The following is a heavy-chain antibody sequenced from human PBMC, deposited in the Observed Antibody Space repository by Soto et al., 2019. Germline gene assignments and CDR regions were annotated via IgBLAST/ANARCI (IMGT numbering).Heavy chain of an antibody. D-gene: IGHD6-13*01. V-gene: IGHV3-74*01. Sequence: EVQLVESGGGLVQPGGSLRLSCAASGFTFSSFWMHWVRQAPGKGLEWVSRASPDGTSTSYADSVKGRFTISRDNAKNTLFMQMNSLRAEDTAVYYCAKGSSSWSFYFDYWGQGTLFTVSS. CDR3: AKGSSSWSFYFDY. CDR1: GFTFSSFW. CDR2: ASPDGTST. J-gene: IGHJ4*02.